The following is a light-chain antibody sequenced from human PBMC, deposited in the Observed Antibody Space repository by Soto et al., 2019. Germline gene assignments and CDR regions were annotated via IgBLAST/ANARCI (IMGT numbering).Light chain of an antibody. CDR2: AAS. J-gene: IGKJ1*01. Sequence: DIQMTQSPSSLSASLGDRVTITCRASQSISTYLHWYQQTPGKPPELLIYAASNLQSGVPSRFSGGGSGTDFTLTISSLQPEDFATYYCQQYYSYPWTFGQGTKVDIK. V-gene: IGKV1-39*01. CDR1: QSISTY. CDR3: QQYYSYPWT.